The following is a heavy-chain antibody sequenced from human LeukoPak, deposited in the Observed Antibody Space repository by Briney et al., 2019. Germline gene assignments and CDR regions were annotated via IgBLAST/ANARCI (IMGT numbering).Heavy chain of an antibody. D-gene: IGHD3-22*01. CDR3: ARGAINMIVEAGSWFDP. CDR2: ISSSSIYI. J-gene: IGHJ5*02. V-gene: IGHV3-21*01. CDR1: GFTFSSYG. Sequence: GGSLRLSCAASGFTFSSYGMNWVRQAPGKGLEWVSSISSSSIYIYYADSVKGRFTISRDNAKNSLYLQMNSLRVKDTAVYYCARGAINMIVEAGSWFDPWGQGTLVTVSS.